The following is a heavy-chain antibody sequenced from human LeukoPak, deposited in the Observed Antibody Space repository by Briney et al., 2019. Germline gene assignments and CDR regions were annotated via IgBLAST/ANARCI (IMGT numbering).Heavy chain of an antibody. D-gene: IGHD3-22*01. J-gene: IGHJ4*02. CDR1: GFSFSSYS. CDR3: ARKSGSSGYPFDY. CDR2: ITSSSNTM. Sequence: GGSLRLSCAASGFSFSSYSMNWVRQAPGKGLEWVSYITSSSNTMYYADSVKGRFTISRDNAKNSLYLQMNSLRAEDTAVYYCARKSGSSGYPFDYWGQGTLVTVSP. V-gene: IGHV3-48*01.